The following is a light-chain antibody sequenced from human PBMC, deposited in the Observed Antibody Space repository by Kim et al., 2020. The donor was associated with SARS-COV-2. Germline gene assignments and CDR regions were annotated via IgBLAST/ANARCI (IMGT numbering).Light chain of an antibody. Sequence: QPVLTQSPSASASLGASVKLTCTLSSGHSSYAIAWHQQQPEKGPRYLMKLNSDGSHSKGDGIPDRFSGSSSGAERYLTISSLQSEDEADYYCQTWGTGIQSRIWVFGGGTQLTVL. V-gene: IGLV4-69*01. CDR2: LNSDGSH. CDR1: SGHSSYA. CDR3: QTWGTGIQSRIWV. J-gene: IGLJ3*02.